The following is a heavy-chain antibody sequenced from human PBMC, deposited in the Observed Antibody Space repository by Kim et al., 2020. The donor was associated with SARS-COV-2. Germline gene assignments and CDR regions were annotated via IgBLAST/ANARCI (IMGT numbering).Heavy chain of an antibody. V-gene: IGHV4-34*01. CDR2: INDRGNT. CDR1: GGSFSGYS. J-gene: IGHJ4*02. Sequence: SEILSLTCAVYGGSFSGYSWNWIRQSPGKGQEWIGQINDRGNTKYNPSLESRVTISIDTSKNQFSLKLRSVTAADTAVYFCSRGLPDYWGQGTLVTVSS. CDR3: SRGLPDY.